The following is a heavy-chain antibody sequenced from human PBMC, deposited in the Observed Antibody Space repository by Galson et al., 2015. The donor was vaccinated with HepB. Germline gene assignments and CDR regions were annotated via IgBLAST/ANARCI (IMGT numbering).Heavy chain of an antibody. V-gene: IGHV3-30-3*01. D-gene: IGHD3-10*01. CDR3: ARGMVYFDY. J-gene: IGHJ4*02. Sequence: SLRLSCAASGITFSSYAMHWVRQAPGKGLEWVAVISYDGSNKYYADSVKGRFTISRDNSKNTLYLQMNSLRAEDTAVYYCARGMVYFDYWGQGTLVTVSS. CDR1: GITFSSYA. CDR2: ISYDGSNK.